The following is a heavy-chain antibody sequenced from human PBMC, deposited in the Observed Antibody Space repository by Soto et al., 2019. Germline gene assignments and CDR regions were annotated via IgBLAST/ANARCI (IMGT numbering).Heavy chain of an antibody. D-gene: IGHD2-8*02. J-gene: IGHJ3*02. CDR1: GFICSSYD. Sequence: PGGSLRLSCAASGFICSSYDMSWVRQAPGKGLEWVSTILVDGRTFYVDSVKGRFTISRDSSQNTVYLQMNSLTAGDTALYYCAKATATGGGAFDICGQGTMVTVSP. CDR3: AKATATGGGAFDI. CDR2: ILVDGRT. V-gene: IGHV3-23*01.